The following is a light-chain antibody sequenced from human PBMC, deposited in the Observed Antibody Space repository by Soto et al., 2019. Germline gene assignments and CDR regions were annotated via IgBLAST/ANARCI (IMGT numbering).Light chain of an antibody. Sequence: QSVLTQPPSVSGAPGQRVSISCTGSSSNIGAGYDVHWYQHLPGTDPKLLIYANNNRPSGVPDRFSGSKSGTSASLAITGIQAEEEADYYCQSYDGSRSPRYVFGNGTKLTVL. J-gene: IGLJ1*01. CDR1: SSNIGAGYD. CDR3: QSYDGSRSPRYV. CDR2: ANN. V-gene: IGLV1-40*01.